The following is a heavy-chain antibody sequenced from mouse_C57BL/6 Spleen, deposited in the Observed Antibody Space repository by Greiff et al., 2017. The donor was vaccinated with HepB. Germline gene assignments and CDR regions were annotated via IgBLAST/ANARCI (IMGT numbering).Heavy chain of an antibody. Sequence: VQLQQSGPELVKPGASVKISCKASGYSFTGYYMNWVKQSPEKSLEWIGDINPSTGGTTYNQKFKAKATLTVDKSSSTAYMQLKSLTSEDSAVYYCARTPGNIGVVDYWGQGTTLTVSS. CDR3: ARTPGNIGVVDY. V-gene: IGHV1-42*01. CDR2: INPSTGGT. CDR1: GYSFTGYY. J-gene: IGHJ2*01. D-gene: IGHD2-14*01.